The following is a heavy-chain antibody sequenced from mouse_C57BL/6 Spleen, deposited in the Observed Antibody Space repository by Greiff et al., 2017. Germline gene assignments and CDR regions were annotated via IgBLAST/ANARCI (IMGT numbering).Heavy chain of an antibody. J-gene: IGHJ2*01. CDR2: INYDGSGT. V-gene: IGHV5-16*01. D-gene: IGHD2-1*01. Sequence: EVKLMESEGGLVQPGSSMKLSCTASGFTFSDYYMAWVRQVPEKGLEWVANINYDGSGTYYLDSLKSRFIISRDTAKNILYLQMSSLKSEDTATYYCARAIYSYFDYWGQGTTLTVSS. CDR1: GFTFSDYY. CDR3: ARAIYSYFDY.